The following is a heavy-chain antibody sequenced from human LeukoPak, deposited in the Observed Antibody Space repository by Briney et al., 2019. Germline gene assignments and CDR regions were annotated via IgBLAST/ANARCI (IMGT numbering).Heavy chain of an antibody. CDR1: GFTFSSYA. V-gene: IGHV3-23*01. J-gene: IGHJ5*02. CDR3: AKEISSGWFNWFDP. CDR2: ISSSGAST. D-gene: IGHD6-19*01. Sequence: GGSLRLSCAASGFTFSSYAMNWVRQAPGKGLEWVSAISSSGASTYYADPVKGRFTISRDNSKNTLYLQMNSLRAEDTAVYYCAKEISSGWFNWFDPWGQGTLVTVSS.